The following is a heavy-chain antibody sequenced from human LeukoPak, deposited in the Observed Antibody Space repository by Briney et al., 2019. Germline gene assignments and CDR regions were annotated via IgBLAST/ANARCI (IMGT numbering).Heavy chain of an antibody. CDR1: GNTITSYA. V-gene: IGHV1-18*01. CDR3: ARGDSSGVGFDY. Sequence: ASVKVSCKASGNTITSYAISWVRQAPGPGLEWMGWISVYNGHTNYAQKLQGRVTMTTDTSTTTAYMELRSLRSDDTAVYYCARGDSSGVGFDYWGQGTLVTVSS. CDR2: ISVYNGHT. J-gene: IGHJ4*02. D-gene: IGHD3-22*01.